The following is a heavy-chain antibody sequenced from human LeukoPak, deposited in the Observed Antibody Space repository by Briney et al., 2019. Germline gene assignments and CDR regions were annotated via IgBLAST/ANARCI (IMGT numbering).Heavy chain of an antibody. CDR1: GFTFSSYA. CDR3: AKAPYSTSWYYFDY. J-gene: IGHJ4*02. Sequence: GESLRLSCAASGFTFSSYAMNWVRQAPGKGLEWVSTISNSGGTTYYADSVKGRFTISRDNSKNTLYLQMDSLRAEDTAVYYCAKAPYSTSWYYFDYWGQGTLVTVSS. D-gene: IGHD6-13*01. V-gene: IGHV3-23*01. CDR2: ISNSGGTT.